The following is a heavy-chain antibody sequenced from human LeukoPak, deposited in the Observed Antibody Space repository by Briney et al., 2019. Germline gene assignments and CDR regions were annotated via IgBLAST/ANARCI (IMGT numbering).Heavy chain of an antibody. Sequence: ASVKVSCKASGYTFTGSYIHWVRQAPGQGLEWMGWINPSSAGTTYAQNFQGRVTMTRDTSISTAYMELSSLRSDDTAVYYCARASYNDYWGQGTLVTVSS. D-gene: IGHD5-24*01. CDR1: GYTFTGSY. CDR2: INPSSAGT. J-gene: IGHJ4*02. CDR3: ARASYNDY. V-gene: IGHV1-2*02.